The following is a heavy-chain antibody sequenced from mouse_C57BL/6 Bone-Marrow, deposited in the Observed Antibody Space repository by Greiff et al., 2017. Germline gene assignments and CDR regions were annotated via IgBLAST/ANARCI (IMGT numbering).Heavy chain of an antibody. CDR3: ARIRSYGNVTPGWYVDV. J-gene: IGHJ1*03. Sequence: QVQLKESGPGLLQPSQPLSLTCSFSGFSLSTFGMGVGWIRQPSGQGLEWLAHLWWDADKYYNPALKSRLTISKDTSKNLGVLKIANVDTADTATYYSARIRSYGNVTPGWYVDVWGTGTTVTVSS. CDR1: GFSLSTFGMG. D-gene: IGHD2-1*01. CDR2: LWWDADK. V-gene: IGHV8-8*01.